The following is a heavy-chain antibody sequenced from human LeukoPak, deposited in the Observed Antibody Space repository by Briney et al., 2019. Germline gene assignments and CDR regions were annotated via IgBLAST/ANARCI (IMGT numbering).Heavy chain of an antibody. V-gene: IGHV4-31*03. CDR3: ARDRGYYDSSGYILLSRYFDL. CDR1: GGSISSGGYY. D-gene: IGHD3-22*01. Sequence: SETXSLTCTVSGGSISSGGYYWSWIRQHPXKGLEWIGYIYYSGSTYYNPSLKSRVTISVDTSKNQFSLKLSSVTAADTAVYYCARDRGYYDSSGYILLSRYFDLWGRGTLVTVSS. CDR2: IYYSGST. J-gene: IGHJ2*01.